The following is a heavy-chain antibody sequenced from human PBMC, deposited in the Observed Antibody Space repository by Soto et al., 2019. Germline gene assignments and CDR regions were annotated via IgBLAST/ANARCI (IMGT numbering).Heavy chain of an antibody. D-gene: IGHD3-22*01. J-gene: IGHJ4*02. V-gene: IGHV3-49*03. CDR3: TRPYYYDSTGYQRY. CDR1: GFTFGDYA. Sequence: LRLSCTASGFTFGDYAMSWFRQAPGKGLEWVGFIRSKAYGGTTGYAAAVKDRFTISRDDSKSIAYLQMNSLKTEDTAVYYCTRPYYYDSTGYQRYWGQGTLVTVSS. CDR2: IRSKAYGGTT.